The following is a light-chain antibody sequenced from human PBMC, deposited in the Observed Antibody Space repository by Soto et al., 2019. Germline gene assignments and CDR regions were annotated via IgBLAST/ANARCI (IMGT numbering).Light chain of an antibody. CDR3: QQYGSSSGT. V-gene: IGKV3-20*01. Sequence: EIVLTQSPGTLSLSPGERATLSCRASQSVSSSYLAWYQQKPGQAPRLLIYGASSRATGIPDRFSVSGSGTDFTLTISRLEPEDFAVYYCQQYGSSSGTFGPGTKVEIK. CDR1: QSVSSSY. J-gene: IGKJ1*01. CDR2: GAS.